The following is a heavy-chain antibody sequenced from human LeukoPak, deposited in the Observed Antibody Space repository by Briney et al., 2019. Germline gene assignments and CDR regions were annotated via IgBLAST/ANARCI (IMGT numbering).Heavy chain of an antibody. Sequence: GGSLRLSCAASGITFRTNWMHWVRQAPGKGLVWVSRINPDGTITNYADSVKGRFAISRDDSKNTLYLQMNSLRAEDTAIYYCAKHRVADWGWDIDSWGQGTLVTVSS. V-gene: IGHV3-74*01. CDR1: GITFRTNW. CDR3: AKHRVADWGWDIDS. D-gene: IGHD7-27*01. J-gene: IGHJ4*02. CDR2: INPDGTIT.